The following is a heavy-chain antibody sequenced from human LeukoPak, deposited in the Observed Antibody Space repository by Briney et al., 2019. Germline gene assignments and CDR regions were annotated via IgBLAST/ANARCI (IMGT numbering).Heavy chain of an antibody. V-gene: IGHV4-61*01. CDR1: GGSVSSGSYY. Sequence: SETLSVTCTVSGGSVSSGSYYWSWIRQPPGKGLEWIGYIYYSGSTNYNPSLKSRVTISVDTSKNQFSLKLSSVTAADTAVYYCAREGGYNRYVDYWGQGTLVTVSS. J-gene: IGHJ4*02. CDR3: AREGGYNRYVDY. D-gene: IGHD5-24*01. CDR2: IYYSGST.